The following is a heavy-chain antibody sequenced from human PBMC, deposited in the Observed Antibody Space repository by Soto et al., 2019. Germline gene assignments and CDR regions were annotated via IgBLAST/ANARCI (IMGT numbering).Heavy chain of an antibody. CDR3: ARGWDGYGSGIN. CDR1: GYTFTSYG. Sequence: GASVKVSCKASGYTFTSYGISWVRQAPGQGLEWMGWISAYNGNTNYAQKLQGRVTMTTDTSISTAYMELSSLRSEDTALYYCARGWDGYGSGINWGQGTLVTVSS. CDR2: ISAYNGNT. J-gene: IGHJ4*02. V-gene: IGHV1-18*01. D-gene: IGHD3-10*01.